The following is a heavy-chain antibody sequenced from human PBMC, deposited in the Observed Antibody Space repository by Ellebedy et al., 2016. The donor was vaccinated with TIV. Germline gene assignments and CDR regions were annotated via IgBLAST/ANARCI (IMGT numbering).Heavy chain of an antibody. CDR2: ISSSSGTI. Sequence: GESLKISXAASGFTFSDYYMSWIRQAPGKGLEWVSYISSSSGTIYYADSVKGRFTISRDNAKNSLYLQMNSLRDDDTAVYYCARVYGEGRVAVAGRIDYWGQGTLVTVSS. V-gene: IGHV3-11*04. CDR3: ARVYGEGRVAVAGRIDY. CDR1: GFTFSDYY. D-gene: IGHD6-19*01. J-gene: IGHJ4*02.